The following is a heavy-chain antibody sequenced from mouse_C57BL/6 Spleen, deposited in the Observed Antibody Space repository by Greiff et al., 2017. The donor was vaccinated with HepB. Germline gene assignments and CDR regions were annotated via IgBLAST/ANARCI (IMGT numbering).Heavy chain of an antibody. V-gene: IGHV1-54*01. J-gene: IGHJ1*03. CDR2: INPGSGGT. Sequence: QVQLQQSGAELVRPGTSVKVSCKASGYAFTNYLIEWVKQRPGQGLEWIGVINPGSGGTNYNEKFKGKATLTADKSSSTAYMQLSSLTSEDSAVYFCARSRGSYGYFDVWGTGTTVTVSS. CDR3: ARSRGSYGYFDV. D-gene: IGHD1-1*01. CDR1: GYAFTNYL.